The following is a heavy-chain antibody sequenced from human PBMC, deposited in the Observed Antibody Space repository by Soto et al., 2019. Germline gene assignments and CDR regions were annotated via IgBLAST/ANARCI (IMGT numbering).Heavy chain of an antibody. CDR3: ASGNCGYVCYHDY. Sequence: ASVKVSCKASGYTFTSYYMHWVRQAPGQRLEWMGWINTGNGDTKYSQKFQGRVTITRDTSASTAYMELSSLTSEDTAVYYCASGNCGYVCYHDYWGQGTLVTAPQ. CDR1: GYTFTSYY. D-gene: IGHD2-21*01. V-gene: IGHV1-3*04. J-gene: IGHJ4*02. CDR2: INTGNGDT.